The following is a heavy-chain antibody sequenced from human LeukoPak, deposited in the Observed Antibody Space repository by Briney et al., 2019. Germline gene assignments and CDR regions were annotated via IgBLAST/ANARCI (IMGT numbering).Heavy chain of an antibody. V-gene: IGHV1-2*02. CDR1: GYTFTGYY. D-gene: IGHD3-3*01. Sequence: ASVKVSCTASGYTFTGYYMHWVRQAPGQGLEWMGWINPNSGGTNYAQKFQGRVTMTRDTSISTAYMELSRLRSDDTAVYYCARGALGYDFWSGYYTPYNWFDPWGQGTLVTVSS. CDR3: ARGALGYDFWSGYYTPYNWFDP. J-gene: IGHJ5*02. CDR2: INPNSGGT.